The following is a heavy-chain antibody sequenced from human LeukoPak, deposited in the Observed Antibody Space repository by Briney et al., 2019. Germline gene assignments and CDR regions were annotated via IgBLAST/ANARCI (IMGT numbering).Heavy chain of an antibody. V-gene: IGHV1-69*01. CDR3: ARAINPAHSLSYYGMDV. CDR2: IIPIFGTA. Sequence: SVKVSCKASGGTFGSYAISWVRQAPGQGLEWMGGIIPIFGTANYAQKFQGRVTITADESTSTAYMELSSLRSEDTAVYYCARAINPAHSLSYYGMDVWGKGTTVTVSS. J-gene: IGHJ6*04. D-gene: IGHD5-24*01. CDR1: GGTFGSYA.